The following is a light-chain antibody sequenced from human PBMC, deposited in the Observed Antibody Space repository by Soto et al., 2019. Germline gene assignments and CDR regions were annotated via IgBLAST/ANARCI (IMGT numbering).Light chain of an antibody. CDR2: AAS. CDR1: QSISSY. Sequence: DIQMTQSPSSLSEPVGERVTITCRSSQSISSYLHWYQQKPGKVTKLLIYAASSLQSGVKSRFSASGSGTDFTLTISSMQPEDFGTYYCKQSYNTPRTCGQGTKGDLK. CDR3: KQSYNTPRT. V-gene: IGKV1-39*01. J-gene: IGKJ1*01.